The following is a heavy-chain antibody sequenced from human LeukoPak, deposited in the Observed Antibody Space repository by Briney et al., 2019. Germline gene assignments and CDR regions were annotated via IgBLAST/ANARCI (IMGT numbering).Heavy chain of an antibody. J-gene: IGHJ4*02. Sequence: SETLSLTCAVYGGSFSGYYWSWIRQPPGKGLEWIGEINHSGSTNYNPSLKSRVTISVDTSKNQFSLKLSSVTAADTAVYYCARRGISGRRGSNYYDFPRSYYFDYWGQGTLVTVSS. CDR3: ARRGISGRRGSNYYDFPRSYYFDY. CDR1: GGSFSGYY. D-gene: IGHD3-22*01. CDR2: INHSGST. V-gene: IGHV4-34*01.